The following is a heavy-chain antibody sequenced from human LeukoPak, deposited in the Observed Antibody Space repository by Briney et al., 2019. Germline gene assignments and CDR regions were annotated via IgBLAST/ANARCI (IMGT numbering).Heavy chain of an antibody. D-gene: IGHD1-1*01. J-gene: IGHJ4*02. CDR1: GFTFSSYA. Sequence: GGSLRLSCAASGFTFSSYAMSWVRQAPGKGLEWVSVIYSGGSTYYADPVKGRFTISRDNSKNTLYLQMNSLRAEDTAVYYCARCTTGRTFGSLREIKRSREIDYWGQGTLVTVSS. CDR2: IYSGGST. CDR3: ARCTTGRTFGSLREIKRSREIDY. V-gene: IGHV3-66*01.